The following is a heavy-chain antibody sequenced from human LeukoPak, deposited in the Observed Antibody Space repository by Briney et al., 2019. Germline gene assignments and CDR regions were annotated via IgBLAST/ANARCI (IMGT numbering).Heavy chain of an antibody. D-gene: IGHD5-24*01. J-gene: IGHJ4*02. CDR1: GITFSSDS. V-gene: IGHV3-21*01. CDR2: ITSRSSYI. Sequence: GGSLILSCAASGITFSSDSMNWVRQAPGKGLEWVSSITSRSSYIHYADSVKGRFTISRDNAKNSLYLQMNSLRVEDTAVYYCAIALFGDGYNSGSDYWGQGTLVTVSS. CDR3: AIALFGDGYNSGSDY.